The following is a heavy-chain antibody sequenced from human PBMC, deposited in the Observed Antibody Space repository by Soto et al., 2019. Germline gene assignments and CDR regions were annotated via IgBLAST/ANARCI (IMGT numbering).Heavy chain of an antibody. D-gene: IGHD5-18*01. CDR1: GYTFTNHW. CDR2: IDPSDSRT. V-gene: IGHV5-10-1*01. J-gene: IGHJ4*02. CDR3: ARRHGYSYDFDY. Sequence: GESVKLSCNCSGYTFTNHWISWVRQKPGQGLEWMGRIDPSDSRTKYNPSFEGHVTVSVDKSIGATFLQWSSLEASDTAVYYCARRHGYSYDFDYWGQGTLVTVSS.